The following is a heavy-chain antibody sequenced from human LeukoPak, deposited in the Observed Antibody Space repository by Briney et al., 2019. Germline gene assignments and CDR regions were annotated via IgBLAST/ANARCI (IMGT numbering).Heavy chain of an antibody. Sequence: GGSLRLSCAASGFTFSSYGMHWVRQAPGKGLEWVAVISYDGSNKYYADSVKGRFTISRDNSKNTLYLQMNSLRAEDTVVYYCATALIGGPFDYWGQGTLSPSPQ. J-gene: IGHJ4*02. CDR1: GFTFSSYG. CDR3: ATALIGGPFDY. CDR2: ISYDGSNK. V-gene: IGHV3-30*03. D-gene: IGHD2/OR15-2a*01.